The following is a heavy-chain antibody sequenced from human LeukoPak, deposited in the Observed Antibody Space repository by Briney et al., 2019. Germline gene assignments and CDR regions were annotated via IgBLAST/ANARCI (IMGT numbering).Heavy chain of an antibody. V-gene: IGHV1-18*04. D-gene: IGHD3-9*01. CDR3: ARWGFDQLNARFDP. CDR1: GCTFTSYG. CDR2: IIAYNGNT. Sequence: ASVKVSCKASGCTFTSYGISWVRQAPGQGLEWMGWIIAYNGNTNYAQKLQGRVTMTTDTSTSTAYMELRSLRSDDTAVYYCARWGFDQLNARFDPWGQGTLVTVSS. J-gene: IGHJ5*02.